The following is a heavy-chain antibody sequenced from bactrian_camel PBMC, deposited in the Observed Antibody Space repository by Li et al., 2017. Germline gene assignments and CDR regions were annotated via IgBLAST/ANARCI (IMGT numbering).Heavy chain of an antibody. Sequence: HVQLVESGGGSVQAGGSLRLSCAASGEISTYDCREWFRRAPGKEPEELAGIYAGGSGTWYADSVKGRFTISRDNAKNTLYLQMNSLKPEDTAMYYCASGRTLYSNCWNGGNGGDNYWGQGTQVTVS. V-gene: IGHV3S1*01. J-gene: IGHJ4*01. CDR3: ASGRTLYSNCWNGGNGGDNY. CDR2: IYAGGSGT. CDR1: GEISTYDC. D-gene: IGHD4*01.